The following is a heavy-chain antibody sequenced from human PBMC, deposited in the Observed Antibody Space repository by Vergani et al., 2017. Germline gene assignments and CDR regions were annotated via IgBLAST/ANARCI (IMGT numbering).Heavy chain of an antibody. CDR3: YYDFWAGYASGDV. CDR2: IRDKTYNYAA. Sequence: EVQLVESGGGLVQPGGSLTLSCAASGFTFSGSAMHWVRQTSGKGLEWIGRIRDKTYNYAAGIAVSVKGRFLISRDDSKKTAYLQMNRLTIGDTAVDYCYYDFWAGYASGDVWGKGTTVTVSS. CDR1: GFTFSGSA. V-gene: IGHV3-73*02. D-gene: IGHD3/OR15-3a*01. J-gene: IGHJ6*04.